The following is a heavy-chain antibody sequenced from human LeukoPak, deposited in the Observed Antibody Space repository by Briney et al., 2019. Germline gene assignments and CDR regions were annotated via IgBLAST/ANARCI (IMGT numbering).Heavy chain of an antibody. CDR1: GFTFSSYA. CDR2: ISYDGSNK. D-gene: IGHD2-2*01. Sequence: PGGSLRLSCAASGFTFSSYAMHWVRQAPGKGLEWVAVISYDGSNKYYADSVKGRFTISRDNSKNTLYLQMNSLRAEDTAVYYCARVTSPAAMPSVDYYMDVWGKGTTVTVSS. V-gene: IGHV3-30-3*01. J-gene: IGHJ6*03. CDR3: ARVTSPAAMPSVDYYMDV.